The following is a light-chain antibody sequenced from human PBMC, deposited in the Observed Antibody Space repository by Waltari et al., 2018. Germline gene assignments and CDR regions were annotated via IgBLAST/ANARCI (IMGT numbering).Light chain of an antibody. V-gene: IGKV1-39*01. CDR2: VAS. CDR3: QQSYITTYT. Sequence: IQMTQSPSSLSASVGDRVTITCRASQSISSYLNWYQQIPGKAPKLLIYVASNLKSGVPSRVSGSGSGTDFSLTISSLQPEDFATYYCQQSYITTYTFGQGTKLEIK. CDR1: QSISSY. J-gene: IGKJ2*01.